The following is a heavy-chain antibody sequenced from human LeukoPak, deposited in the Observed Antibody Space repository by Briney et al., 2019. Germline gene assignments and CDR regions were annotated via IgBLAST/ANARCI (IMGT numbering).Heavy chain of an antibody. V-gene: IGHV3-21*01. J-gene: IGHJ3*02. CDR3: ARDLRWQQLDAFDI. D-gene: IGHD6-13*01. Sequence: PGGSLRLSCAASGFTFSSYSMNWVRQAPGKGLEWVSSIGSSSSYIYYADSVKGRFTISRDNAKNSLYLQMNSLRAEDTAVYYCARDLRWQQLDAFDIWGQGTMVTVSS. CDR1: GFTFSSYS. CDR2: IGSSSSYI.